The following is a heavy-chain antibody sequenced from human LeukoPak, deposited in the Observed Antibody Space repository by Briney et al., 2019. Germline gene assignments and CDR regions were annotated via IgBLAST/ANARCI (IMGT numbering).Heavy chain of an antibody. CDR3: ARDPLVRGESYYFDY. D-gene: IGHD3-10*02. CDR1: GFTFSSYA. J-gene: IGHJ4*02. CDR2: ISYDGSNK. V-gene: IGHV3-30-3*01. Sequence: GGSLRLSCAASGFTFSSYAMHWVRQAPGKGLEWVAVISYDGSNKYYADSVKGRFTISRDNSKNTLYLQMNSLRAEDTAVYYCARDPLVRGESYYFDYWGQGALVTVSS.